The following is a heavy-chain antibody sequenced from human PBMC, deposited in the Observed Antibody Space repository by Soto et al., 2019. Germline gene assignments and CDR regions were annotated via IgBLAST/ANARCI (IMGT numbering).Heavy chain of an antibody. CDR1: GFTFSNNA. D-gene: IGHD1-1*01. V-gene: IGHV3-30-3*01. CDR3: ARGTTTSAFSAMDV. J-gene: IGHJ6*02. CDR2: ISYDGSNK. Sequence: QVQLVESGGGVVQPGRSPRLSCAASGFTFSNNAMDWVRQAPGKGLEWVAVISYDGSNKYIAESVKGRFTISRDNSKNTLFLQMNSLRAEDTAVYCCARGTTTSAFSAMDVWGQGTTVTVSS.